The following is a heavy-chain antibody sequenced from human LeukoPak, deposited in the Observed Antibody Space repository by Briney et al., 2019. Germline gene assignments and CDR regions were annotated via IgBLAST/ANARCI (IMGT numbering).Heavy chain of an antibody. CDR2: IRYDGSNK. J-gene: IGHJ4*02. Sequence: PGGSLRLSCAASGFTFSSYGMHWVRQAPGKGLEWVAFIRYDGSNKYYADSVKGRLTISRDNSKNTLYLQMNSLRVEDTAVYYCARYSSSWYSPFDYWGQGTLVTVSS. CDR3: ARYSSSWYSPFDY. V-gene: IGHV3-30*02. CDR1: GFTFSSYG. D-gene: IGHD6-13*01.